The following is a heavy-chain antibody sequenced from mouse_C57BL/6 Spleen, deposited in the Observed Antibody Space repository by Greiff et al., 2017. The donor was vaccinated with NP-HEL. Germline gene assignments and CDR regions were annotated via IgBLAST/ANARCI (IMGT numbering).Heavy chain of an antibody. CDR3: ARVGSYYGSSHFDY. J-gene: IGHJ2*01. CDR1: GYTFTSYW. Sequence: QVQLQQPGTELVKPGASVKLSCKASGYTFTSYWMHWVKQRPGQGLEWIGNINPSNGGTNYNEKFKRKATLTVDKSSRTAYMQLSSLTSEDSAVYYCARVGSYYGSSHFDYWGQGTTLTVSS. D-gene: IGHD1-1*01. V-gene: IGHV1-53*01. CDR2: INPSNGGT.